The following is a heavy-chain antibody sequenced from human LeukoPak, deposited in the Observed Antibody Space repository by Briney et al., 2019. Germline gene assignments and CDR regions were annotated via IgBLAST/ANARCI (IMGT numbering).Heavy chain of an antibody. J-gene: IGHJ6*02. D-gene: IGHD6-13*01. CDR2: ISAYNGNT. Sequence: GASVKVSCKASGYTFTSYGISWVRQAPGQGLEWMGWISAYNGNTNYAQKLQGRVTMTTDTSTSTAYMELRSLRSEDTAVYYCARDSHSRSWYLYYYYGMDVWGQGTTVTVSS. CDR3: ARDSHSRSWYLYYYYGMDV. CDR1: GYTFTSYG. V-gene: IGHV1-18*01.